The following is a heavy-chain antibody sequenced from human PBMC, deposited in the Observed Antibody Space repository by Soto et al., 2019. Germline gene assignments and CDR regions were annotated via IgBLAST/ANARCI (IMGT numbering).Heavy chain of an antibody. CDR1: GYTFTSYD. D-gene: IGHD2-2*01. CDR3: ARGLGFVLVPAAMYYYGMDV. Sequence: QVQLVQSGAEVKKPGASVKVSCKASGYTFTSYDINWVRQATGQGLEWMGWMNPNSGNTGYAQKFQGRVTMTRNTSRNTADMELSSLRSEDTAVYYCARGLGFVLVPAAMYYYGMDVWGQGTTVTVSS. V-gene: IGHV1-8*01. J-gene: IGHJ6*02. CDR2: MNPNSGNT.